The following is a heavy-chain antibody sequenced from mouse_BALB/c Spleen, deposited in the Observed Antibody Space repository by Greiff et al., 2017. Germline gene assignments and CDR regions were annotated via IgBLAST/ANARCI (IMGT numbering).Heavy chain of an antibody. CDR3: ARGDVKRQFAY. CDR1: GFNIKDYY. CDR2: IDPENGNT. V-gene: IGHV14-1*02. D-gene: IGHD6-1*01. Sequence: VQLKQSGAELVRPGALVKLSCKASGFNIKDYYMHWVKQRPEQGLEWIGWIDPENGNTIYDPKFQGKASITADTSSNTAYLQLSSLTSEDTAVYYCARGDVKRQFAYWGQGTLVTVSA. J-gene: IGHJ3*01.